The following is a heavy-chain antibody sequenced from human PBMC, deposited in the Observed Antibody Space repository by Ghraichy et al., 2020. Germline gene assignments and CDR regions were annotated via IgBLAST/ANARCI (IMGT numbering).Heavy chain of an antibody. J-gene: IGHJ4*02. CDR3: ARGDYDFWSGYIY. D-gene: IGHD3-3*01. CDR1: GFSFNSFE. Sequence: GGSLRLSCAASGFSFNSFEMNWVRQAPGKGLEWVSYIGTSGSTIYYADFVKGRFTVSRDNAKNSLYLQMDSLRAEDTAVYYCARGDYDFWSGYIYWGQGTLVIVSP. CDR2: IGTSGSTI. V-gene: IGHV3-48*03.